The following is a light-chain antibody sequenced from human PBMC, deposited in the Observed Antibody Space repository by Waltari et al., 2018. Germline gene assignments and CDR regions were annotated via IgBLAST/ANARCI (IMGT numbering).Light chain of an antibody. CDR3: IQDARWPYT. J-gene: IGKJ2*01. CDR1: QSLVHSDGNTY. V-gene: IGKV2-30*02. CDR2: KVS. Sequence: DAVLTQSPPALPVTLGQPASSSCKPSQSLVHSDGNTYLSWFQQMPGKSPRRLIYKVSNRESGVPYRFSGSGAGTDFTLKISRVEAEDVAVYFCIQDARWPYTFGQGTKLEIK.